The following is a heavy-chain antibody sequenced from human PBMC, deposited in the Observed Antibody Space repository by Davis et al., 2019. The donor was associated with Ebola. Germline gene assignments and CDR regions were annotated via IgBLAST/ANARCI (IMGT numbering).Heavy chain of an antibody. CDR2: INHSGST. V-gene: IGHV4-34*01. Sequence: SQTLSLTCAVYAPSFTPFYWSWIRQPPGKGLEWIGEINHSGSTNYNPSLKSRVTISVDTSKNQFSLKLSSVTAADTAVYYCARDGWSYYGMDVRGQGTTVSVSS. D-gene: IGHD3-10*01. J-gene: IGHJ6*02. CDR1: APSFTPFY. CDR3: ARDGWSYYGMDV.